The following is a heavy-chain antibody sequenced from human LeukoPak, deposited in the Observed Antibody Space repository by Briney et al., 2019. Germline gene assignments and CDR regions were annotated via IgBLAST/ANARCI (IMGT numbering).Heavy chain of an antibody. J-gene: IGHJ4*02. V-gene: IGHV4-34*01. CDR1: GGSFSGYY. CDR2: INHSGST. CDR3: ARHPSAANFDY. D-gene: IGHD2-2*01. Sequence: SETLSLTCAVYGGSFSGYYWSWIRQPPGKGLEWIGEINHSGSTNYNPSLKSRVTISVDTSKNQFSLKVTSVTAADTAVYYCARHPSAANFDYWGQGTLVTVSS.